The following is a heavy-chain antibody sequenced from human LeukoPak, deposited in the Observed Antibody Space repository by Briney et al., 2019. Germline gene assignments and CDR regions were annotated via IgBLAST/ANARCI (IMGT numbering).Heavy chain of an antibody. D-gene: IGHD3-3*01. V-gene: IGHV1-24*01. CDR2: FDPENAEI. Sequence: GASVKVSCKLSGNTFRNLPFHGVGRPGGKGLEWMAGFDPENAEIVYAQKFQGRVTMTEDSSANTAYLELTSLTSDDTALYYCATRGSDFWSGFDYWGQGTQVTVSS. CDR1: GNTFRNLP. J-gene: IGHJ4*02. CDR3: ATRGSDFWSGFDY.